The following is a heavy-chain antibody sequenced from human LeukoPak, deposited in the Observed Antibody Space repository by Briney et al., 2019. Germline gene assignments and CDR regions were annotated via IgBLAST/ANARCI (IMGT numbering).Heavy chain of an antibody. CDR1: GGSISTYY. D-gene: IGHD3-10*01. CDR3: ASSRGMGQFDP. V-gene: IGHV4-59*01. CDR2: IYYNGNT. Sequence: KPSETLSLTRTVSGGSISTYYWSWIRQPPGKGLEWNGYIYYNGNTNYNPSLKSRVTISVDTSKKQFSLRLSSVTAADTAVYYCASSRGMGQFDPWGQGTLVTVSS. J-gene: IGHJ5*02.